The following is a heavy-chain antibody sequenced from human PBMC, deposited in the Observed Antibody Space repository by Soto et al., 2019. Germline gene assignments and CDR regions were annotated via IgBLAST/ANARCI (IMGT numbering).Heavy chain of an antibody. J-gene: IGHJ5*02. CDR3: AKINEDTAMVKGNWFDP. Sequence: GGSLRLSCAASGFTFSSYAMSWVRQAPGKGLEWVSAISGSGGSTYYADSVKGRFTISRDNSKNTLYLQMNSLRAEDTAVYYCAKINEDTAMVKGNWFDPWGQGTLVTVSS. V-gene: IGHV3-23*01. D-gene: IGHD5-18*01. CDR1: GFTFSSYA. CDR2: ISGSGGST.